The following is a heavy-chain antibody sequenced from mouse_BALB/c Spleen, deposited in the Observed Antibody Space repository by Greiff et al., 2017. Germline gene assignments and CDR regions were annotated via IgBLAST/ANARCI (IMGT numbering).Heavy chain of an antibody. Sequence: QVQLQQSGAELVRPGTSVKVSCKASGYAFTNYLIEWVKQRPGQGLEWIGVINPGSGGTNYNEKFKGKATLTADKSSSTAYMQLSSLTSDDSAVYFCARDYDYDRYFDVWGAGTTVTVSS. CDR3: ARDYDYDRYFDV. CDR2: INPGSGGT. V-gene: IGHV1-54*03. CDR1: GYAFTNYL. D-gene: IGHD2-4*01. J-gene: IGHJ1*01.